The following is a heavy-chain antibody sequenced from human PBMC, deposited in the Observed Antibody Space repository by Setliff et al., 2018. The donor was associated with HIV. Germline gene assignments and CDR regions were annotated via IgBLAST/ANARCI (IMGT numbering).Heavy chain of an antibody. J-gene: IGHJ4*02. CDR1: GFTFSSYG. CDR3: AREGRRWLQLTGVDY. CDR2: IKQDGSEK. D-gene: IGHD5-12*01. Sequence: GSLRLSCAASGFTFSSYGMHWVRQAPGKGLEWVANIKQDGSEKYYVDSVKGRFTITRDHAKNSLYLQMNSLRAEDTAVYYCAREGRRWLQLTGVDYWGQGTLVTVSS. V-gene: IGHV3-7*03.